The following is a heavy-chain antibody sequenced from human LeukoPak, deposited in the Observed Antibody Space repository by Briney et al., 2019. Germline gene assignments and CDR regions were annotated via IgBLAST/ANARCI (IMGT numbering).Heavy chain of an antibody. J-gene: IGHJ4*02. Sequence: GSLKLSCAASGFTFSGSAVHWVRQASGKGLEWLGRIESKATNYATVYSASVEGRFTISRDDSKNTAFLQMNSLKTEDTAMYYCTRHLDGISAYDYWGQGSLVTVSS. CDR3: TRHLDGISAYDY. D-gene: IGHD6-13*01. V-gene: IGHV3-73*01. CDR1: GFTFSGSA. CDR2: IESKATNYAT.